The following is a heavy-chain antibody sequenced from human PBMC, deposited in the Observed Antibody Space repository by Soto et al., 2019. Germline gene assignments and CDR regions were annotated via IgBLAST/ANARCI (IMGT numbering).Heavy chain of an antibody. Sequence: EVQLLESGGGLVQPGGSLSLSCAASGFTFSSYAMSWVRQAPGKGLEWVSGISGSGGTTYHADSVKGRFTISRDNPQNALFLQMNRLRAEDTAVYYCAKYAIAPTQWGIFDFWGQGALVNVSS. CDR1: GFTFSSYA. CDR3: AKYAIAPTQWGIFDF. V-gene: IGHV3-23*01. J-gene: IGHJ5*01. D-gene: IGHD3-16*01. CDR2: ISGSGGTT.